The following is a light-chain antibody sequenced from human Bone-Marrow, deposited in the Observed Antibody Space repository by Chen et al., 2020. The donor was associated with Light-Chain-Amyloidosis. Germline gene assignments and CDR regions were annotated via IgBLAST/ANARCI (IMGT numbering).Light chain of an antibody. Sequence: QSVLTQPPSVSGAPGKRVTISCTGSSSNIGAGYDIHWYQKLPGTAPKLLIYGNSNRPSGVSDRFSGSKSGTSASLAITGLQAEDEADYYCQSYDSSLSGSHVVFGGGTKLTVL. CDR2: GNS. CDR1: SSNIGAGYD. J-gene: IGLJ2*01. V-gene: IGLV1-40*01. CDR3: QSYDSSLSGSHVV.